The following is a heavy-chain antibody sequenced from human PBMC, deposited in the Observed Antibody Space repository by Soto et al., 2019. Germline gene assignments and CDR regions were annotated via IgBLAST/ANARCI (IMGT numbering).Heavy chain of an antibody. Sequence: GASVKVSCKASGYTFTSYGISWVRQAPGQGLEWMGWISAYNGNTNYAQKLQGRVTMTTDTSTSTAYMELRSLRSDDTAVYYCARTVQMVYASSWFDPWGQGTLVTVS. J-gene: IGHJ5*02. V-gene: IGHV1-18*01. CDR2: ISAYNGNT. CDR3: ARTVQMVYASSWFDP. D-gene: IGHD2-8*01. CDR1: GYTFTSYG.